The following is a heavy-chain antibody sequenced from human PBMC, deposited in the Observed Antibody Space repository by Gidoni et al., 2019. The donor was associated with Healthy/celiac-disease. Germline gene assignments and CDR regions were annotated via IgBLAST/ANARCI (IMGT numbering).Heavy chain of an antibody. J-gene: IGHJ4*02. Sequence: QVQLVESGGGVVQPGRSLRLSCAASGFTFSSYAMHWVRQAPGKGLEWVAVISYDGSNKYYADSVKGRFTISRDNSKNTLYLQMNSLRAEDTAVYYCARDAAFRRRGLTMVRGVDYWGQGTLVTVSS. D-gene: IGHD3-10*01. CDR2: ISYDGSNK. V-gene: IGHV3-30-3*01. CDR1: GFTFSSYA. CDR3: ARDAAFRRRGLTMVRGVDY.